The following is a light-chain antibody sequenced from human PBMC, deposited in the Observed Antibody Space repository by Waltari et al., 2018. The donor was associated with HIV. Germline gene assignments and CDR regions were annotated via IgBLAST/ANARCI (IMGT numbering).Light chain of an antibody. V-gene: IGLV4-69*01. CDR1: SGHSTYA. CDR2: LNNDGSH. CDR3: QTWDTGPWV. Sequence: QLILTQSPSASASLGASVKLTCTLSSGHSTYAIAWLQHQPEKGPRFLMQLNNDGSHTRGDGIPDRFSGSSSGAERYLTISSLQSEDEADYYCQTWDTGPWVFGGGTKLTVL. J-gene: IGLJ3*02.